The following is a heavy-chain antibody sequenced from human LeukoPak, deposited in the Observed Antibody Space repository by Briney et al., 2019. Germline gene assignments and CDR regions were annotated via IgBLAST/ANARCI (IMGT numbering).Heavy chain of an antibody. Sequence: GASVKVSCKASGYTFTSYGISWVRQAPGQGLEWMGWISAYNGNTNYAQKLQGRVTMTTDTSTSTAYMELRSLRSDDTAVYYCAREPKVITMVRGVIMGAYYFDYWGQGTLVTVSS. CDR2: ISAYNGNT. CDR1: GYTFTSYG. J-gene: IGHJ4*02. D-gene: IGHD3-10*01. V-gene: IGHV1-18*01. CDR3: AREPKVITMVRGVIMGAYYFDY.